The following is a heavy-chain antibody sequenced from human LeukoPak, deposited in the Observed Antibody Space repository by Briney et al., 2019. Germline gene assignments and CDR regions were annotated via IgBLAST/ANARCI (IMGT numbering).Heavy chain of an antibody. Sequence: PGRSLRLSCAAPGFTFRTYGMNWVRQAPGKGLEWVAVISYDGRNKNYADSVKGRFTISRDNSKNTLYLQMNSLRAEDTALYYCAKETATTPRWYFDLWGRGTLVTVSS. J-gene: IGHJ2*01. CDR1: GFTFRTYG. V-gene: IGHV3-30*18. D-gene: IGHD1-26*01. CDR2: ISYDGRNK. CDR3: AKETATTPRWYFDL.